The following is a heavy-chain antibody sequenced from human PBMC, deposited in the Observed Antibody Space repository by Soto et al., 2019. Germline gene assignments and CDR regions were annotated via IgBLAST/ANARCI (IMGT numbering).Heavy chain of an antibody. V-gene: IGHV5-51*01. D-gene: IGHD3-22*01. CDR3: ARSSTIVSHMDV. J-gene: IGHJ6*02. CDR1: GYRFSPYW. Sequence: PGESLKISCKGSGYRFSPYWIGWVRQMPGKGLEWMGIIYPGDSDTRYSPSFQGQVTISADKSISTAYLQWSSLKASDTAMYFCARSSTIVSHMDVWGQGTTVTVSS. CDR2: IYPGDSDT.